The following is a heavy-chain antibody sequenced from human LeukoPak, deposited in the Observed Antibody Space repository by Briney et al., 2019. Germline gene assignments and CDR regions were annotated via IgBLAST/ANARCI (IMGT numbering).Heavy chain of an antibody. Sequence: GGSLRLSCAASGFTFSSYSMNWVRQAPGKGLEWVSSISSSSSYIYYADSVKGRFTISRDNAKNSLYLQMNSLRAGDTAVYYCARDFSSSTGFDPWGQGTLVTVSS. CDR3: ARDFSSSTGFDP. CDR1: GFTFSSYS. CDR2: ISSSSSYI. V-gene: IGHV3-21*01. D-gene: IGHD6-6*01. J-gene: IGHJ5*02.